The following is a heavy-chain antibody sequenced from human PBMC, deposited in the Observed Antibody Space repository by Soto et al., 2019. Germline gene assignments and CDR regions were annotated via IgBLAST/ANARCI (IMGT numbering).Heavy chain of an antibody. Sequence: QVQLRESGPGLVKPSQTLSLTCDVSGDSVSNSGYYWSWIRQPPGKALELTGFIYDSGTTFYNPSLRSRITLSVDKSKNQFSLKLNSVTAADTAIYYCARYSWLPMRLLRDAFDVWGQGTMVTGSS. CDR3: ARYSWLPMRLLRDAFDV. CDR1: GDSVSNSGYY. J-gene: IGHJ3*01. V-gene: IGHV4-31*11. D-gene: IGHD1-26*01. CDR2: IYDSGTT.